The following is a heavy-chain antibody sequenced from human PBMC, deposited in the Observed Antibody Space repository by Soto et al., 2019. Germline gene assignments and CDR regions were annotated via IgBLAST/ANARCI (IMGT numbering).Heavy chain of an antibody. CDR1: GGSISSGDYY. CDR3: ARGFQQLVGSHYFDY. V-gene: IGHV4-30-4*01. CDR2: IYYSGST. J-gene: IGHJ4*02. Sequence: KPSETLSLTCTVSGGSISSGDYYWSWIRQPPGKGLEWIGYIYYSGSTYYNPSLKSRVTISVDTSKNQSSLKLSSVTAADTAVYYCARGFQQLVGSHYFDYWGQGTLVTVSS. D-gene: IGHD6-13*01.